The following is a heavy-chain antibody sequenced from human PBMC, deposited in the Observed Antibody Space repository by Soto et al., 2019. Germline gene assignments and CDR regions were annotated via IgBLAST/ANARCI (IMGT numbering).Heavy chain of an antibody. V-gene: IGHV4-59*01. Sequence: PSETLSLTCTVSGGSLSSNYWSWIRQPPGKGLEWLGYVSHSGSTNYNPSLKSRVTISRDTSKNQLSLKLTSVTAADTAVYYCARDYLRALDYWGHGTLVTVSS. CDR3: ARDYLRALDY. CDR1: GGSLSSNY. CDR2: VSHSGST. D-gene: IGHD2-21*01. J-gene: IGHJ4*01.